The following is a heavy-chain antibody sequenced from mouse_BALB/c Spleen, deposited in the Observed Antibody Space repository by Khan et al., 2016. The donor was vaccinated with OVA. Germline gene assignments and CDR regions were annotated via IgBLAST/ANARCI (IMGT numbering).Heavy chain of an antibody. J-gene: IGHJ2*01. CDR2: ISYSGNT. Sequence: EVQLQESGPGLVKPSQSLSLTCTVTGYSITSDYAWNWIRQFPGNKLEWMGYISYSGNTKSNPSLKSRFSITRDTSKNQFFLQLNFVTIEDTATYYCARIQGGDFDYWGQGTTLTVSS. D-gene: IGHD3-2*02. V-gene: IGHV3-2*02. CDR1: GYSITSDYA. CDR3: ARIQGGDFDY.